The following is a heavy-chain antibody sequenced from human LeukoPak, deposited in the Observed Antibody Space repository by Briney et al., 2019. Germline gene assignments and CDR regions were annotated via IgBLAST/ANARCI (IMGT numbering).Heavy chain of an antibody. CDR1: GHTFSSYG. J-gene: IGHJ3*02. Sequence: ASVKVSCKASGHTFSSYGITWVRQAPGQGLEWMGWISGYNDNTNYAQKLQGRVTMTTDTSTSTAYMELRSLRSDDTAVYYCARGGSGSVSAFDIWGQGTMVTVSS. D-gene: IGHD3-10*01. CDR2: ISGYNDNT. V-gene: IGHV1-18*01. CDR3: ARGGSGSVSAFDI.